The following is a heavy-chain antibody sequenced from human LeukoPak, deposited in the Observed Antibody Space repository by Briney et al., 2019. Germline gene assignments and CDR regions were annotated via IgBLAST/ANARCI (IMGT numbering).Heavy chain of an antibody. Sequence: PGDPLTLSRGISGFTLSDSWESWLRPAPEEGLEGVASIKDDGSDNYYLDSVRGRFTISRDNAEDSLYLQLDDLRAEDTAVFYCARHLLRGQNFDYWGQGTLVTVSS. CDR1: GFTLSDSW. CDR3: ARHLLRGQNFDY. CDR2: IKDDGSDN. J-gene: IGHJ4*02. V-gene: IGHV3-7*01.